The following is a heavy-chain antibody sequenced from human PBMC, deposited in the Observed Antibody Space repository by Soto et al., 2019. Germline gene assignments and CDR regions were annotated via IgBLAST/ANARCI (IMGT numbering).Heavy chain of an antibody. V-gene: IGHV1-2*02. D-gene: IGHD6-6*01. CDR2: IKPNSGGT. CDR1: LYTFTANS. J-gene: IGHJ4*02. CDR3: TTTLPSSSSNLLDY. Sequence: ASVKVSCKAYLYTFTANSLHWVRQAPGQGLEWMGWIKPNSGGTNYAQNFQGRVTMTGDTSISTVYMELSRLKYDDTAVYYCTTTLPSSSSNLLDYWGQGTLVTVSS.